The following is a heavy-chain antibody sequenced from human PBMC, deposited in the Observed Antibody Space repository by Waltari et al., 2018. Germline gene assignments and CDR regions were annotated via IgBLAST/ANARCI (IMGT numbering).Heavy chain of an antibody. CDR2: NWNEGSKK. CDR1: GFTLSSSG. D-gene: IGHD6-19*01. V-gene: IGHV3-33*01. J-gene: IGHJ4*02. CDR3: ARETVAGFSSFDY. Sequence: QVQLVESGGGVVQPGRSLRLSCAASGFTLSSSGIHWIGQAPGKGLEWVAFNWNEGSKKFYADPVKGRFTISRDNSKNTLYLKMNSLRAEDTVVYYCARETVAGFSSFDYWAREPWSPSPQ.